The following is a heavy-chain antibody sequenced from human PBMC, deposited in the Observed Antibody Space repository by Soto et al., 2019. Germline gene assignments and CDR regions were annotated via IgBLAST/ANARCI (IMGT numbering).Heavy chain of an antibody. V-gene: IGHV3-30*18. CDR3: AKYSDFGDYGDWRDP. CDR2: ISYHGTNK. CDR1: GFTFSSYG. Sequence: VQLEESGGGVVQPGRSLRLYCAASGFTFSSYGMHWVRQAPGKGLEWVAVISYHGTNKYYADSVKGRFTISRDNSKNTLYLQMDSLTEEDTAVYYCAKYSDFGDYGDWRDPWGQGTLVTVSS. D-gene: IGHD4-17*01. J-gene: IGHJ5*02.